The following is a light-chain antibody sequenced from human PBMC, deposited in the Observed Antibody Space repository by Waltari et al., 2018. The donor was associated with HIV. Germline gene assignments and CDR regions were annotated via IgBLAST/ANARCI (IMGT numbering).Light chain of an antibody. CDR2: DVS. CDR3: CSYAGSYTWV. V-gene: IGLV2-11*01. CDR1: SSDVGGSTY. Sequence: QSALTQPRSVSGSPGPSVTISCTGTSSDVGGSTYVSWYQQHPGKAPKLMMYDVSKRPSGVPDRFSGSKSGNTASLTISGLQAEDEADYYCCSYAGSYTWVFGGGTKLTVL. J-gene: IGLJ3*02.